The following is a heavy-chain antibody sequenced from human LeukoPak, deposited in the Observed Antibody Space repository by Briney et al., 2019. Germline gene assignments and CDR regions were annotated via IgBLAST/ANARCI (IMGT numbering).Heavy chain of an antibody. CDR2: ISFSGTNT. Sequence: QSGGSLRLSCAASGFTFSSYAMSWVRQAPGKGLEWVSAISFSGTNTYYADSVKGRFTISRDNLKNTLYLQMNSLGAEDTAVYFCAKEVKAATNWSDPWGQGTLVTVSS. J-gene: IGHJ5*02. D-gene: IGHD6-25*01. V-gene: IGHV3-23*01. CDR3: AKEVKAATNWSDP. CDR1: GFTFSSYA.